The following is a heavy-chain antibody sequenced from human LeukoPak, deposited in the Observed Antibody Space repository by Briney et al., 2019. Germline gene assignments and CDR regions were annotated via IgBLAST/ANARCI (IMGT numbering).Heavy chain of an antibody. D-gene: IGHD3-9*01. J-gene: IGHJ4*02. CDR1: GGSISSGNYY. CDR3: ARGLRYFDWYFSD. Sequence: PSETLSLTCTVSGGSISSGNYYWGWIRQPPGKGLEWIGSIYYSGSTYYNPSLKSRVTISVDTSKNQFSLKLSSVTAADAAVYYCARGLRYFDWYFSDWGQGTLVTVSS. V-gene: IGHV4-39*01. CDR2: IYYSGST.